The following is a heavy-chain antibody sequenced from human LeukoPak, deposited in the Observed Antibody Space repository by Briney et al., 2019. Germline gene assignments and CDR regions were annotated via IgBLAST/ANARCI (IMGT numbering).Heavy chain of an antibody. CDR1: GGSFSGYY. Sequence: SETLSLTCAVYGGSFSGYYWSWIRQPPGKGLEWIGEINHSGSTNYNPSLKSRVTISVDTSKNQFSLKLSSVTAADTAVYYCAREVPITMIVDYWGQGTLVTVSS. CDR3: AREVPITMIVDY. V-gene: IGHV4-34*01. J-gene: IGHJ4*02. D-gene: IGHD3-22*01. CDR2: INHSGST.